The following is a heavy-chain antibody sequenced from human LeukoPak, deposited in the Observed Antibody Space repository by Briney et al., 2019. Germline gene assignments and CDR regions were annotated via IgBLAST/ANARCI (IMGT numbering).Heavy chain of an antibody. Sequence: ASVKVSCKASGGTFSSYAISWVRQAPGQGLEWMGGIIAIFGTANYAQKFQGRVTITADESTSTAYMELSSLRSEDAAVYYCARDGGYSGSSYFDYWGQGTLVTVSS. CDR3: ARDGGYSGSSYFDY. CDR2: IIAIFGTA. V-gene: IGHV1-69*13. J-gene: IGHJ4*02. CDR1: GGTFSSYA. D-gene: IGHD1-26*01.